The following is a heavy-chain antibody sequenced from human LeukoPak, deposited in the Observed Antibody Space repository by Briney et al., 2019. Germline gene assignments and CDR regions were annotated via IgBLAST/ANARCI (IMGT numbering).Heavy chain of an antibody. D-gene: IGHD3-3*01. Sequence: ASVKVSYKASGYTFTSYDINWVRQATGQGLEWMGWMNPNSGNTGYAQKFQGRVTMTRNTSISTAYMELSSLRSEDTAVYYCARYDFWSGYPNRCYHFDYWGQGTLVTVSS. CDR2: MNPNSGNT. CDR3: ARYDFWSGYPNRCYHFDY. V-gene: IGHV1-8*01. J-gene: IGHJ4*02. CDR1: GYTFTSYD.